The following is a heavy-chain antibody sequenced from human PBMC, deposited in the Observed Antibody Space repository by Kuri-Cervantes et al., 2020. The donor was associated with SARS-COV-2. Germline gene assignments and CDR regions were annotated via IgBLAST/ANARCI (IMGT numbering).Heavy chain of an antibody. D-gene: IGHD3-3*01. V-gene: IGHV3-73*01. J-gene: IGHJ4*02. CDR3: TSHDFWSGIFFDY. CDR2: VRGKANNYAT. CDR1: GFLFSASA. Sequence: GGSLRLSCEVSGFLFSASAIHWVRQASGKGLEWVGRVRGKANNYATAYVASVKGRFTISRDDSQNMAYLQMNSLKTEDTAVYYCTSHDFWSGIFFDYWGQGTLVTVSS.